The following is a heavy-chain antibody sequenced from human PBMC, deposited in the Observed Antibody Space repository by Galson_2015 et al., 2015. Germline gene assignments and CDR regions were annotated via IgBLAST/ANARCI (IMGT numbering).Heavy chain of an antibody. J-gene: IGHJ4*02. D-gene: IGHD2-2*01. CDR2: IWYDGRKK. CDR3: ARVYGLGVPAEGIEGGLGDVDY. CDR1: GFTFSSYG. Sequence: SLRLSCAASGFTFSSYGMHWARQAPGKGLEWVAVIWYDGRKKYYADSVKDRFTISRDNSKNTLYLQMNSLRAEDTAVYYCARVYGLGVPAEGIEGGLGDVDYWGQGTLVTGSS. V-gene: IGHV3-33*01.